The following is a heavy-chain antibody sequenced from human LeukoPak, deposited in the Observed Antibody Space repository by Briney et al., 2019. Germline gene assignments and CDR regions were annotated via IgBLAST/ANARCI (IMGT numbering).Heavy chain of an antibody. Sequence: GGSLRLSCAASGFTFSSHWMSWVRQAPGKGLEGVANIKQDGSEKYYVDSVKGRFTISRDNAKNSLYLQMNSLRAEDAAVYYCARSAGLNYYYGMDVWGQGTTVTVSS. V-gene: IGHV3-7*01. CDR2: IKQDGSEK. CDR1: GFTFSSHW. CDR3: ARSAGLNYYYGMDV. J-gene: IGHJ6*02.